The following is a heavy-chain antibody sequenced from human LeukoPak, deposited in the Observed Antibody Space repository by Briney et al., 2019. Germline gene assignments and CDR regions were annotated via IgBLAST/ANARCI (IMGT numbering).Heavy chain of an antibody. J-gene: IGHJ3*02. CDR3: ARTYDFGRGPPGDAFDN. CDR2: IDARSGIV. Sequence: PGGSLRLSRAASGFTFTMFGMNWVRQAPGKGLEWVSYIDARSGIVYYADSVQGRFTISRDDAKDSVFLQMNSLRVDDTAVYYCARTYDFGRGPPGDAFDNWGQGTLVTVPS. D-gene: IGHD3-3*01. CDR1: GFTFTMFG. V-gene: IGHV3-48*01.